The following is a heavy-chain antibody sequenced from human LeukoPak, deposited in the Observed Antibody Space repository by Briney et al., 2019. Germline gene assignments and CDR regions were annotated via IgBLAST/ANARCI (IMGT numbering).Heavy chain of an antibody. CDR2: ISGSGGST. J-gene: IGHJ6*02. D-gene: IGHD4-17*01. Sequence: GGSLRLSCAASGFTFSSYAMSWVRQAPGRGLGWVSAISGSGGSTYYADSVKGRFTISRDNSKNPLYLQMNSLRAEDTAVYYCAKDPTYYGDVSYYYYGMDVWGQGTTVTVSS. V-gene: IGHV3-23*01. CDR1: GFTFSSYA. CDR3: AKDPTYYGDVSYYYYGMDV.